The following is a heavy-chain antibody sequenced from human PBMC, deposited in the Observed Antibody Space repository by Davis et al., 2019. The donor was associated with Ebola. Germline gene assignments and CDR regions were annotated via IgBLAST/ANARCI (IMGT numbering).Heavy chain of an antibody. J-gene: IGHJ5*02. CDR1: GGSISSSSYY. CDR3: ARGPRFYSSSPPWFDP. V-gene: IGHV4-39*07. CDR2: NYYSGST. Sequence: PSETLSLTCTVSGGSISSSSYYWGWIRQPPGKGLEWIGSNYYSGSTYYNPSLKSRVTISVDTSKNQFSLKLSSVTAADTAVYYCARGPRFYSSSPPWFDPWGQGTLVTVSS. D-gene: IGHD6-6*01.